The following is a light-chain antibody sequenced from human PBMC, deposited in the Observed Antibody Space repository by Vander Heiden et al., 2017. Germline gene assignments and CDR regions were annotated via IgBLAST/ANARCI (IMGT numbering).Light chain of an antibody. J-gene: IGKJ5*01. CDR2: DAS. Sequence: EIVMTQSPATLSVSPGERATLSCRASQSVSSNLVWYQQKPGQAPRLLIYDASTRATGIPARFRGSGSGTEFTLTVSSLQSEDFAVYYCQHYNNWPITFGQGTRLEIK. V-gene: IGKV3-15*01. CDR3: QHYNNWPIT. CDR1: QSVSSN.